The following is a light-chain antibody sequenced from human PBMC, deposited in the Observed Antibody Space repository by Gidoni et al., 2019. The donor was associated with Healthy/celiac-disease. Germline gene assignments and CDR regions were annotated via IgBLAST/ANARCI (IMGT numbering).Light chain of an antibody. V-gene: IGKV1-5*03. CDR2: KAS. J-gene: IGKJ2*01. CDR1: QSISSW. CDR3: QQYNSYLYT. Sequence: EIQMTQSPSTLYASVGDRVTITCRASQSISSWLAWYQQTPGKAPKHLIYKASSLESGVPARFSGSGSGTEFTLTISSLQPDDFATYYCQQYNSYLYTFGQGTKLEIK.